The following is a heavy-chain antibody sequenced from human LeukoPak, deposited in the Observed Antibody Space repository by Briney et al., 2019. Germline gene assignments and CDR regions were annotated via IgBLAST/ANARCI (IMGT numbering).Heavy chain of an antibody. CDR1: GFTFSSYA. CDR2: IKSKTDGGTT. Sequence: GGSLRLSCAASGFTFSSYAMHWVRQAPGKGLEWVGRIKSKTDGGTTDYAAPVKGRFTISRDDSKNTLYLQMNSLKTEDTAVYYCTTGGGRSYYDILTGYVHFDYWGQGTLVTVSS. D-gene: IGHD3-9*01. V-gene: IGHV3-15*01. J-gene: IGHJ4*02. CDR3: TTGGGRSYYDILTGYVHFDY.